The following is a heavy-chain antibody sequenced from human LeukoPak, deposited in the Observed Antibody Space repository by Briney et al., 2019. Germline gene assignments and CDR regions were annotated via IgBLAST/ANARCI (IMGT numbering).Heavy chain of an antibody. V-gene: IGHV3-73*01. CDR2: IKSKANSYPT. Sequence: SGGPLRLSCAASGFTFSGSAMHWVRQASGKGLEWVGRIKSKANSYPTAYAASVKGRFTISRDDSKNTAYLQMNSLKTEDTAVYYCTRPCPLGDWYFDCGGRGTLVTVSS. D-gene: IGHD3-16*01. J-gene: IGHJ2*01. CDR1: GFTFSGSA. CDR3: TRPCPLGDWYFDC.